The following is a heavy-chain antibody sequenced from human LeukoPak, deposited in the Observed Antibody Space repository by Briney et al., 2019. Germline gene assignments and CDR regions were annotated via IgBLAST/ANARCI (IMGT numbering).Heavy chain of an antibody. J-gene: IGHJ4*02. Sequence: SETLSLTCTVSGGSVNGYYWNWIRQAPGKGLEWIGFIHYSGLTVYSPSLQSRVSMSVDTSRNQFSLDLSSVTAADTALYYCARDPPEDEWDSLDSWGQGILVTVSS. V-gene: IGHV4-59*02. CDR1: GGSVNGYY. CDR3: ARDPPEDEWDSLDS. D-gene: IGHD1-26*01. CDR2: IHYSGLT.